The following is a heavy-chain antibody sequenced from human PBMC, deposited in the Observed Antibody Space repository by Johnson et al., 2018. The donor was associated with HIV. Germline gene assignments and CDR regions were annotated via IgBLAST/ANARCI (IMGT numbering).Heavy chain of an antibody. CDR2: ISYDGSNK. CDR1: GFTFSSYA. Sequence: QVQLVESGGGVVQPGRYLRLSCAASGFTFSSYAMHWVRQAPGKGLEWVAVISYDGSNKYYADSVKGRFTISRDNSKNTLYLQMNSLRAEDTAVYYCARDLNHFGGAFDIWGQGTMVTVSS. J-gene: IGHJ3*02. D-gene: IGHD3-16*01. V-gene: IGHV3-30*04. CDR3: ARDLNHFGGAFDI.